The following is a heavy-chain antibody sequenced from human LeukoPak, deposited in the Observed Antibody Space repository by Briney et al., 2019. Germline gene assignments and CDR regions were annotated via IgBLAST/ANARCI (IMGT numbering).Heavy chain of an antibody. Sequence: PSQTLSLTCTVSGGSVGSGSYHWSWIRQPAGKGLEWIGRIYTNGITHYNPSLKSRVTMSIDTSKNQFSLKLSSVTAADTAVYYCARDPVGHCSGGSCPPGYYYGMDVWGQGTTVTVSS. CDR2: IYTNGIT. J-gene: IGHJ6*02. CDR1: GGSVGSGSYH. D-gene: IGHD2-15*01. V-gene: IGHV4-61*02. CDR3: ARDPVGHCSGGSCPPGYYYGMDV.